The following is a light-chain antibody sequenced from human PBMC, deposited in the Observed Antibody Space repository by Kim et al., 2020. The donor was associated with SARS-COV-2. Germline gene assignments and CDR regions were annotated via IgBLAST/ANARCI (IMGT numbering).Light chain of an antibody. V-gene: IGKV3-20*01. CDR2: GAA. J-gene: IGKJ1*01. CDR3: QQYGYSPWT. Sequence: SPGGRATRACRASQSVSDRNLAWYQHKPGRAPRLLIYGAATRATGIQDRFRGSGSGTDFTLTISRLEPEDFAMYYCQQYGYSPWTFGQETKVDIK. CDR1: QSVSDRN.